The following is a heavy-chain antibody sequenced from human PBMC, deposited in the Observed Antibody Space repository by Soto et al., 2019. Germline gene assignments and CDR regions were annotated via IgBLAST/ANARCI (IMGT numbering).Heavy chain of an antibody. V-gene: IGHV1-69*06. CDR2: ILPVFGTA. Sequence: SLKVSCKSAGFTFSTSSINWLRHTPGQRPEWIGNILPVFGTADYAQKFRDRVTITADKSTNTAYMELRSLFSEDAAVYYCARGHEYGGNSDAFDIWGQGTVVTVSS. CDR3: ARGHEYGGNSDAFDI. D-gene: IGHD4-17*01. CDR1: GFTFSTSS. J-gene: IGHJ3*02.